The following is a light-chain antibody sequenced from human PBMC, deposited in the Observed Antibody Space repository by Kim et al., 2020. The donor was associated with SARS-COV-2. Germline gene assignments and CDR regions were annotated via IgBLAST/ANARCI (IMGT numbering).Light chain of an antibody. CDR1: QSLRHSDGRTY. V-gene: IGKV2-29*03. Sequence: PAASACKSSQSLRHSDGRTYLYWYLQKPGQSPQLLIYEVSTRFSGVPDRFSGSGSGTDFTLKISRVADEDIGVYYCVQVLHLPITFGQGTRLEIK. J-gene: IGKJ5*01. CDR3: VQVLHLPIT. CDR2: EVS.